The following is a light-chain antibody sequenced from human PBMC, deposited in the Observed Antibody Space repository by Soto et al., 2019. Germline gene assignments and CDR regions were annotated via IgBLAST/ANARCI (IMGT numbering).Light chain of an antibody. CDR2: DVS. Sequence: QSVLTQPASVSGSPGQSISISCTGTSSDVGGYEYVSWYQQHAGKAPKLMIYDVSSRASGVSNRFSGSKSGNTASLTISGLQAGDEADYYCISYTSINLYVLGTGTKVTVL. CDR1: SSDVGGYEY. V-gene: IGLV2-14*01. J-gene: IGLJ1*01. CDR3: ISYTSINLYV.